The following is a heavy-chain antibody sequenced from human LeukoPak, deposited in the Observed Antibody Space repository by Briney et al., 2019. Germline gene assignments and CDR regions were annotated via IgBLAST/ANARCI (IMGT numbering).Heavy chain of an antibody. V-gene: IGHV3-48*02. CDR2: ISSSGNTI. CDR3: AREMVAVAGVDY. CDR1: GFTFSSYK. Sequence: GGSLRLSCAASGFTFSSYKMNWVRQAPGKGLEWLSYISSSGNTIYYADSVKGRFTISRDSAKNSLFLQMNSLRDEDTAVYYCAREMVAVAGVDYWGQGTLVTVSS. D-gene: IGHD6-19*01. J-gene: IGHJ4*02.